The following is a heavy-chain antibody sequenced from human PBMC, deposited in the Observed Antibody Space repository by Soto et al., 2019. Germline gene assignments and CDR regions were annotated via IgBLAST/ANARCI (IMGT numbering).Heavy chain of an antibody. CDR2: IYYSGST. CDR3: ARRWGRTFDY. V-gene: IGHV4-59*08. D-gene: IGHD7-27*01. J-gene: IGHJ4*02. CDR1: GGSISSYY. Sequence: SETLSLTCTVSGGSISSYYWSWIRQPPGKGLEWIGYIYYSGSTNFNPSLKSRVTISVDTSKNQFSLKLSSVTAADTAVYYCARRWGRTFDYWGQGTLVTVSS.